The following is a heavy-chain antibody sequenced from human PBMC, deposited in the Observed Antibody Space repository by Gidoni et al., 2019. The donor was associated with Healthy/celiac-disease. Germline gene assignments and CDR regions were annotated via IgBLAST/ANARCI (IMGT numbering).Heavy chain of an antibody. CDR1: GFTSRSYS. CDR3: ARDLHRGYCSSTSCYNFAFDI. Sequence: QVQLVQSGGGVVQPGRSLRLSCAAPGFTSRSYSMHLVRQAPGKGLEWVAVISYDGSNKYYADSVKGRFTISRDNSKNTLYLQMNSLRAEDTAVYYCARDLHRGYCSSTSCYNFAFDIWGQGTMVTVSS. D-gene: IGHD2-2*02. CDR2: ISYDGSNK. J-gene: IGHJ3*02. V-gene: IGHV3-30-3*01.